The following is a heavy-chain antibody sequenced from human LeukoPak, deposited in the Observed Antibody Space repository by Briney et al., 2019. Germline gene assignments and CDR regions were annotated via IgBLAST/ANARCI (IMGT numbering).Heavy chain of an antibody. J-gene: IGHJ1*01. D-gene: IGHD2-2*02. V-gene: IGHV1-2*02. CDR3: ARASGYCSSTSCHKYFQH. Sequence: ASVKVSCKASGYTFTGYYMHWVRQAPGQGLEWMGWINPNSGGTNYAQKFQGRVTMTRDTSISIAYMELSRLRSDDTAVYYCARASGYCSSTSCHKYFQHWGQGTLVTVSS. CDR2: INPNSGGT. CDR1: GYTFTGYY.